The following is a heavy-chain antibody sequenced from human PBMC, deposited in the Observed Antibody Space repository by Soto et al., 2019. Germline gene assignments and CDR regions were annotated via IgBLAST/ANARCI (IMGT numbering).Heavy chain of an antibody. J-gene: IGHJ5*02. CDR1: GYSISSGYY. Sequence: SETLSLTCAVSGYSISSGYYWGWIRQPPGKGPEWIGSIYHSGSTYYNPSLKSRVTISVDTSKNQFSLKLSSVTAADTAVYYCAREYSSGWRPYWFDPWGQGTLVTVSS. V-gene: IGHV4-38-2*02. D-gene: IGHD6-19*01. CDR3: AREYSSGWRPYWFDP. CDR2: IYHSGST.